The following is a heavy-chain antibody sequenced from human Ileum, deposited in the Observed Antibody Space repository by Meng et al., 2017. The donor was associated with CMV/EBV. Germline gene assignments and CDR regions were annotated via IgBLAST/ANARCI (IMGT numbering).Heavy chain of an antibody. CDR1: GFTFSDYN. D-gene: IGHD3-3*01. CDR2: ISGSTTYI. J-gene: IGHJ4*02. CDR3: AREGTGEYFNFWSGQLPIDY. V-gene: IGHV3-21*01. Sequence: GESLKIFCAASGFTFSDYNMNWVRQAPGKGLEWVSSISGSTTYIYYADSVKGRFTISRDNAKNSLHLQMSSLRVEDTAVYYCAREGTGEYFNFWSGQLPIDYWGRGTMVTVSS.